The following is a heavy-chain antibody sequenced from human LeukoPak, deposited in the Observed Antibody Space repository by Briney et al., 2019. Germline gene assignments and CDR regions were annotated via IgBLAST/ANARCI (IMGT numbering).Heavy chain of an antibody. CDR2: INPNSGGT. J-gene: IGHJ5*02. CDR3: ARSEQADFWSGLTVNWFDP. CDR1: GYTLTGYY. D-gene: IGHD3-3*01. Sequence: ASVKVSCKASGYTLTGYYMHWVRQAPGQGLEWMGWINPNSGGTNYAQKFQGRVTMTRDTSISTAYMELSRLRSDDTAVYYCARSEQADFWSGLTVNWFDPWGQGTLVTVSS. V-gene: IGHV1-2*02.